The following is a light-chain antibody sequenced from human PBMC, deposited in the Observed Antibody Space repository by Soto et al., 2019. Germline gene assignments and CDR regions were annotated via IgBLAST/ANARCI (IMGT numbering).Light chain of an antibody. CDR1: SSDIGNNN. CDR3: GTWDSNLSAVV. Sequence: QSALAHPPSVSAALGQKVTISCSGSSSDIGNNNVSWYQQLPGTAPKLLIDDNNKRPSGIPDRFSGYKSGTSATLGITGLQSGHEADYYCGTWDSNLSAVVFGGGTKLTVL. J-gene: IGLJ2*01. CDR2: DNN. V-gene: IGLV1-51*01.